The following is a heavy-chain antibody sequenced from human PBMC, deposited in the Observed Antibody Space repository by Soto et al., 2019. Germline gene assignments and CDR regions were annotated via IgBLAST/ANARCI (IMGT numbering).Heavy chain of an antibody. CDR1: GFSFSKYA. CDR2: ITGSGGTI. D-gene: IGHD2-21*02. V-gene: IGHV3-23*01. Sequence: DVQLLESGGGLVQPGGSLRLSCAASGFSFSKYAMIWVRQAPGKGQEWVSGITGSGGTIEYAASVKGRFTISRDNSKNKVDLQINNLRAEEPAMYYCAKDLHCGGDCYSGWVDYWGQGTLVTVSS. J-gene: IGHJ4*02. CDR3: AKDLHCGGDCYSGWVDY.